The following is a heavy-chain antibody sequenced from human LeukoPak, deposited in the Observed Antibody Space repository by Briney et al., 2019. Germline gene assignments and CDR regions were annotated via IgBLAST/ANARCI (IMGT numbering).Heavy chain of an antibody. CDR2: IYYSGST. CDR3: ATTPVFGMPFDI. V-gene: IGHV4-4*02. CDR1: GASISSNNC. J-gene: IGHJ3*02. D-gene: IGHD3-3*01. Sequence: KPSETLSLTCAVSGASISSNNCWTWVRQPPGKGLEWIGYIYYSGSTNYNPSLKSRVTISVDTSKNQFSLKLSSVTAADTAVYYCATTPVFGMPFDIWGQGTMVTVSS.